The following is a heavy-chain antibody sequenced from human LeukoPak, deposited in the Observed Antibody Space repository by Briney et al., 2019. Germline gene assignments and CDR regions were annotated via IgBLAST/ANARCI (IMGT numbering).Heavy chain of an antibody. J-gene: IGHJ4*02. CDR1: GGSISSSSYY. V-gene: IGHV4-39*07. CDR2: INHSGST. Sequence: SETLSLTCTVSGGSISSSSYYWGWIRQPPGKGLEWIGEINHSGSTNYNPSLRSRVTISVDTSKNQFSLKLSSVTAADTAVYYCASFKPFDYWGQGTLVTVSS. CDR3: ASFKPFDY.